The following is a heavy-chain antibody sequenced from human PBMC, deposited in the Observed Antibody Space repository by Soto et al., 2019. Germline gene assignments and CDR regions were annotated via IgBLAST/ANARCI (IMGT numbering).Heavy chain of an antibody. D-gene: IGHD3-10*01. CDR1: GGSISSGGYY. Sequence: QVQLQESGPGLVKPSQTLSLTCTVSGGSISSGGYYWSWIRQHPGKGLEWIGHINYGGRTYYNSSLKSRVSISVDTSKNQFSLKLSSVTAADTAIYYCARDYNRRPVGWFDPWGQGTLVTVSS. CDR2: INYGGRT. J-gene: IGHJ5*02. V-gene: IGHV4-31*03. CDR3: ARDYNRRPVGWFDP.